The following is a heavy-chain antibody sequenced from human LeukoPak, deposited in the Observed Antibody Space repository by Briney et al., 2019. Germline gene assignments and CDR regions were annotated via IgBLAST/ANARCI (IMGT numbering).Heavy chain of an antibody. CDR1: GGSFSGYY. Sequence: KPSETLSLTCAVYGGSFSGYYWSWSRQPPGKGLEWIGEINHSGSTNYNPSLKSRVTISVDTSKNQFSLKLSSVTAADTAVYYCAGTPRRDGYNLFDYWGQGTLVTVSS. CDR3: AGTPRRDGYNLFDY. CDR2: INHSGST. J-gene: IGHJ4*02. D-gene: IGHD5-24*01. V-gene: IGHV4-34*01.